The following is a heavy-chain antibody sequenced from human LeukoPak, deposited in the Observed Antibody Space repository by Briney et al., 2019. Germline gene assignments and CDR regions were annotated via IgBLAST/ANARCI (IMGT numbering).Heavy chain of an antibody. CDR1: GYTLTSYD. Sequence: ASVKVSCKASGYTLTSYDINWVPQATGQGLEWMGWMNPNSGNTGYAQKFHGRVTMTRNNSISTAYMELSSLRSEDTAVYYCARNYYDSSGYFSGYYYYYYMDVWGKGTTVTISS. CDR3: ARNYYDSSGYFSGYYYYYYMDV. J-gene: IGHJ6*03. V-gene: IGHV1-8*01. D-gene: IGHD3-22*01. CDR2: MNPNSGNT.